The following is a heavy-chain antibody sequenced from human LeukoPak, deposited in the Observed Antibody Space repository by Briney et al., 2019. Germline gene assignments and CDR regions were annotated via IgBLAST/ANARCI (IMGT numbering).Heavy chain of an antibody. D-gene: IGHD3-9*01. CDR2: IITDGSST. Sequence: PGGSLRLSCAASGFTSSNYWMHWVRQAPGNGLVWVSRIITDGSSTSYADSVKGRFTISRDNAKNTLYLQMNSLRAEDTAVYYCARSFDPFQYYFEYWGQGTLVTVSS. J-gene: IGHJ4*02. CDR3: ARSFDPFQYYFEY. CDR1: GFTSSNYW. V-gene: IGHV3-74*01.